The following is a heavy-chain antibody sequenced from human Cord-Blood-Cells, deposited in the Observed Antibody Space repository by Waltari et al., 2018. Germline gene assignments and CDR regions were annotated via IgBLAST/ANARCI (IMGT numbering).Heavy chain of an antibody. J-gene: IGHJ4*02. Sequence: QVQLQQWGAGLLKPSETLSLTCAVYGGSFSGYYWSWIRLPPGKGLEWIGEIKHSGSTNFNPALKSRVTLSVDTSKNQFSLKLSSVTAADTAVYYCARHAIRTFDYWGQGTLVTVSS. V-gene: IGHV4-34*01. D-gene: IGHD2-8*01. CDR2: IKHSGST. CDR1: GGSFSGYY. CDR3: ARHAIRTFDY.